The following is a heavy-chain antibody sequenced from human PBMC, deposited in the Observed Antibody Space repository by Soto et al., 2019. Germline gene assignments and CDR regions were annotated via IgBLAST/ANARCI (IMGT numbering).Heavy chain of an antibody. J-gene: IGHJ4*02. CDR3: ARDLWARSGGSSPGVDY. V-gene: IGHV3-33*01. D-gene: IGHD2-15*01. CDR2: IWYDGSNK. CDR1: GFTFSSYG. Sequence: PGGSLRLSCAASGFTFSSYGMHWVRQAPGKGLEWVAVIWYDGSNKYYADSVKGRFTISRDNSKNTLYLQMNSLRAEDTAVYYCARDLWARSGGSSPGVDYWGQGTLVTVSS.